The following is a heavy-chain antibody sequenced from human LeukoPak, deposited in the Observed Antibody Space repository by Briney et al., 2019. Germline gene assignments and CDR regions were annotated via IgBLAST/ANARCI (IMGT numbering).Heavy chain of an antibody. CDR1: GFTFSSYW. V-gene: IGHV3-74*01. CDR3: ANGPLPPLNYYDSSGYMQD. D-gene: IGHD3-22*01. Sequence: GGSLRLSCAASGFTFSSYWMHWVRQAPGKGLVWVSRINTDGSSTSYADSVKGRFTISRDNAKNTLYLRMNSLRAEDTAVYYCANGPLPPLNYYDSSGYMQDWGQGTLVTVSS. CDR2: INTDGSST. J-gene: IGHJ4*02.